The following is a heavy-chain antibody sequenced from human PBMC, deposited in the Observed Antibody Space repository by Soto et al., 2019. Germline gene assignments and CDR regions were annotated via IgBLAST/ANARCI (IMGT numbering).Heavy chain of an antibody. Sequence: PGGSLRLSCAASGFTFSSYAMSWVRQAPGKGLEWVSAISGSGGSTYYADSVKGRFTISRDNSKNTLYLQMNSLRAEDTAVYYCAKGLITMVRGPRYYYYGMDVWGQGTTVTVSS. J-gene: IGHJ6*02. CDR1: GFTFSSYA. CDR3: AKGLITMVRGPRYYYYGMDV. CDR2: ISGSGGST. D-gene: IGHD3-10*01. V-gene: IGHV3-23*01.